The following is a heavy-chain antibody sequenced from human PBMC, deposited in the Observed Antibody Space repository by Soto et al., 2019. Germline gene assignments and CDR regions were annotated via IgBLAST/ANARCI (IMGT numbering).Heavy chain of an antibody. J-gene: IGHJ3*02. V-gene: IGHV4-59*01. CDR1: GYSISRYY. D-gene: IGHD5-18*01. CDR3: ARGSTAMGHAALAI. Sequence: SEMLSLTWPVAGYSISRYYGSWYRQPPGKGLEWIGYIYYSGSTNYNPSLKSRVTISVDTSKNQSSLKLSSVTAADTAVYYCARGSTAMGHAALAIWGQGTMVPFS. CDR2: IYYSGST.